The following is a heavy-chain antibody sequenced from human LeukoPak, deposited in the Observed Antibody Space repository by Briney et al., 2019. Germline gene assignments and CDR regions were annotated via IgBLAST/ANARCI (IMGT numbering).Heavy chain of an antibody. CDR2: SGST. D-gene: IGHD6-19*01. CDR3: ARDSALAQAVMFDY. J-gene: IGHJ4*02. V-gene: IGHV4-38-2*02. Sequence: SGTLSLTCTVSGYSISSGYYWGWIRQPPGKGLEWTGSSGSTYYNPSLKSRITISVDTSKNQFSLKLSSVTAADTAVYYCARDSALAQAVMFDYWGQGTLVTVSS. CDR1: GYSISSGYY.